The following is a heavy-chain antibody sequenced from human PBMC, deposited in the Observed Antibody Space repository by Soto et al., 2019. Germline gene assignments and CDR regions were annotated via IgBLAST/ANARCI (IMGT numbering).Heavy chain of an antibody. V-gene: IGHV3-48*02. CDR2: ITGSSSTM. Sequence: GSLRLSCAASGFTFSNYAMNWVRQAPGKGLEWVSYITGSSSTMYYADSVKGRFTISRDNAKNSLFLQMNSLRDEDTAVYYCTRGGGVFINYGLDVWGQGTTVTVSS. D-gene: IGHD3-16*01. CDR3: TRGGGVFINYGLDV. J-gene: IGHJ6*02. CDR1: GFTFSNYA.